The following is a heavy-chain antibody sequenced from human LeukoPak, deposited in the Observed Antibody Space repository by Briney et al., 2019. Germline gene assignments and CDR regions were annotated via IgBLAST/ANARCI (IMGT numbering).Heavy chain of an antibody. CDR3: ASSYDYGDHAWNY. D-gene: IGHD4-17*01. Sequence: GASVKVSCKASGGTFSSYAISWVRQAPGQGLEWMGGIIPIFGTANYAQKFQGRVTITTDESTSTAYMELSSLRSEDTAVSYCASSYDYGDHAWNYWGQGTLVTVSS. CDR2: IIPIFGTA. CDR1: GGTFSSYA. V-gene: IGHV1-69*05. J-gene: IGHJ4*02.